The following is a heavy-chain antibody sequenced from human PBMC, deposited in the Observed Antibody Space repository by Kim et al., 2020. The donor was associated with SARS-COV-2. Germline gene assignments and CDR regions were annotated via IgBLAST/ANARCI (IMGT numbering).Heavy chain of an antibody. J-gene: IGHJ6*02. Sequence: GGSLRLSCAASGFTFSSYAMSWVRQAPGKGLEWVSAISGSGGSTYYADSVKGRFTISRDNSKNTLYLQMNSLRAEDTAVYYCAKDRAKYCSSTSCSYYYYGMDVWGQGTTVTVSS. CDR2: ISGSGGST. CDR1: GFTFSSYA. V-gene: IGHV3-23*01. D-gene: IGHD2-2*01. CDR3: AKDRAKYCSSTSCSYYYYGMDV.